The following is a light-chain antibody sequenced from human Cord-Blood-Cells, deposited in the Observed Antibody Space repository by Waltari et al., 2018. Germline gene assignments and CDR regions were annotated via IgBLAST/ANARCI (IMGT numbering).Light chain of an antibody. J-gene: IGKJ5*01. V-gene: IGKV3-15*01. CDR3: QQYNNWPPVT. CDR2: GAS. Sequence: EIVMTQSPATLPLSPGERATLSCRASQSVSSNLAWYQQKPGQAPRLLIYGASTRATGIPARFSGSGSGTEVTLTISSLQSEDFAVDYCQQYNNWPPVTFGQGTRLEI. CDR1: QSVSSN.